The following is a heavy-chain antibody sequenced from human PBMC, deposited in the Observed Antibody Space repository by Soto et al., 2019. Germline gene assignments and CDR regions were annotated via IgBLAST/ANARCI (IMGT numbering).Heavy chain of an antibody. CDR2: ISYDGSNK. Sequence: PGGSLRLSCAASGFTFSSYGMHWVRKAPGKGLEWVAVISYDGSNKYYADSVKGRFTISRDNSKNTLYLQMNSLRAEDTAVYYCAKDYYDTSGYPWYWGQGTLVTVSS. V-gene: IGHV3-30*18. D-gene: IGHD3-22*01. CDR3: AKDYYDTSGYPWY. CDR1: GFTFSSYG. J-gene: IGHJ4*02.